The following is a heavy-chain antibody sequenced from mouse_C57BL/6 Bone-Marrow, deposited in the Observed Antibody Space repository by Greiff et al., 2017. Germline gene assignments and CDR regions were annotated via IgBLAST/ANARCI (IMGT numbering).Heavy chain of an antibody. CDR2: IYPGSGSP. CDR3: ASNCFAY. J-gene: IGHJ3*01. CDR1: GYTFTSYW. Sequence: QVQLQQPGAELVKTGASVKMSCKASGYTFTSYWITWVKQRPGQGLEWIGDIYPGSGSPNYNEKFKSKATLTVDTSSRTAYMQLSSLTAEDSAVYYCASNCFAYWGQGTRVTVSA. V-gene: IGHV1-55*01.